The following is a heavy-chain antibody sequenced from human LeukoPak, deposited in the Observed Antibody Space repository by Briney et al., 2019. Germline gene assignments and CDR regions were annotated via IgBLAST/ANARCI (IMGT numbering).Heavy chain of an antibody. CDR2: IYYSGGT. CDR1: GGSISSGGYY. D-gene: IGHD3-22*01. V-gene: IGHV4-31*03. J-gene: IGHJ4*02. Sequence: PSETLSLTCTVSGGSISSGGYYWSWIRQHPGKGLEWIGYIYYSGGTYYNPSLKSRVTISVDTSKNQLSLKLSSVTAADTAVYYCARSPSRNYYDSSGYFFDYWGQGTLVTVSS. CDR3: ARSPSRNYYDSSGYFFDY.